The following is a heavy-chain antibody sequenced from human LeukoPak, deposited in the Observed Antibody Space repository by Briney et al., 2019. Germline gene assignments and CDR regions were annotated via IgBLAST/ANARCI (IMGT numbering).Heavy chain of an antibody. CDR3: ARYQWGRGYNYGPLGYGMDV. V-gene: IGHV1-18*01. Sequence: ASVKVSCKASGYSFTNYGISWVRQAPGQGLEWIGWISGYNGNTDYAQNLQGRVTMTTDTSTSTAYMELRSLRSDDTAVYYCARYQWGRGYNYGPLGYGMDVWGQGATVTVSS. CDR1: GYSFTNYG. J-gene: IGHJ6*02. CDR2: ISGYNGNT. D-gene: IGHD5-18*01.